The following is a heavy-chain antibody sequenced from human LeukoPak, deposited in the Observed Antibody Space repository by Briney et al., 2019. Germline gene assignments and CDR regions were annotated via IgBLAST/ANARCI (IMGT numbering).Heavy chain of an antibody. CDR2: ISSSSSTI. J-gene: IGHJ4*02. CDR3: ARGPHYYDSSGYYFDY. Sequence: GGSLRLSCAASGFTFSSYSMNWVRQAPGKGVEWVSYISSSSSTIYYADSVKGRFTISRDNAKNSLYLQMNSLRAEDTAVYYCARGPHYYDSSGYYFDYWGQGTLVTVSS. V-gene: IGHV3-48*01. CDR1: GFTFSSYS. D-gene: IGHD3-22*01.